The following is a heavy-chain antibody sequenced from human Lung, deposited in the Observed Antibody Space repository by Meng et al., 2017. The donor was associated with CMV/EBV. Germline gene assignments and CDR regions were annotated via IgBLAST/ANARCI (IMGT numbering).Heavy chain of an antibody. J-gene: IGHJ4*02. Sequence: QVQHFGSGAEGKKPGASVKVTGKASGYTFTSYARHWVRQAPGQGLEWMGWINPNSGGTNYTQKFQVWVTMTRDTSTSTADMELSRLRSDDTAVYYCARDWEGSWAVFDYWGQGTLVTVSS. CDR2: INPNSGGT. D-gene: IGHD6-13*01. V-gene: IGHV1-2*04. CDR3: ARDWEGSWAVFDY. CDR1: GYTFTSYA.